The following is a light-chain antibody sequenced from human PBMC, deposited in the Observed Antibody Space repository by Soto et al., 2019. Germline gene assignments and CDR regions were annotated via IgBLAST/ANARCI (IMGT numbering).Light chain of an antibody. CDR1: QSIINNY. CDR3: QQHGTSRLMYT. CDR2: GAS. Sequence: EIVLTQSPGSLSLSPGETATLSCRASQSIINNYLAWYQKKPGHAPRLLIYGASSRATGVPDRFSGSGSGTDFTLTITRLEAEDFAVYSCQQHGTSRLMYTFGQGTKLGVK. J-gene: IGKJ2*01. V-gene: IGKV3-20*01.